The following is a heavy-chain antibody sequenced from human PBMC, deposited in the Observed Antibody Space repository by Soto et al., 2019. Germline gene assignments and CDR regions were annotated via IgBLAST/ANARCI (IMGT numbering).Heavy chain of an antibody. Sequence: PGGSLRLSCTPSGFTFRNYGLHWVRQAPGKGLEWVALITNDGDNKYYTDSAKGRFTISRDNAKNTLYLQMNSLRAEDTAVYYCARGESRVQLCFRAYYYYYYGMAFWGQGTTVTGYS. J-gene: IGHJ6*02. CDR3: ARGESRVQLCFRAYYYYYYGMAF. CDR2: ITNDGDNK. V-gene: IGHV3-30*03. D-gene: IGHD5-18*01. CDR1: GFTFRNYG.